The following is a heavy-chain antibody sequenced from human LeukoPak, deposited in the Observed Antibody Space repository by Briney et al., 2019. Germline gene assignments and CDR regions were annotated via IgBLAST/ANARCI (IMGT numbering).Heavy chain of an antibody. V-gene: IGHV3-30-3*01. J-gene: IGHJ4*02. Sequence: GGSLRLSCAASGFTFSSYAMHWVRQAPGKGLEWVAVISYDGSNKYYADSVKGRFTISRDNSKNTLYLQMNSLRAEDTAVYYCAGSAFSSSSAGDYWGQGTLVTVSS. D-gene: IGHD6-6*01. CDR2: ISYDGSNK. CDR1: GFTFSSYA. CDR3: AGSAFSSSSAGDY.